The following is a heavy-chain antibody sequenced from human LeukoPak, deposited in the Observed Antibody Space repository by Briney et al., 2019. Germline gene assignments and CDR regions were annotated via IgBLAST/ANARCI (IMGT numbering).Heavy chain of an antibody. J-gene: IGHJ4*02. Sequence: GRFLRLSCAASGFTFDDYAMHWVRQAPGKGLEWVSGISWNSGSIGYADSVKGRFTISRDNAKNSLYLQMNSLRAEDTALYYCAKDKGQQLGPDYWGQGTLVTVSS. CDR1: GFTFDDYA. CDR2: ISWNSGSI. D-gene: IGHD6-13*01. CDR3: AKDKGQQLGPDY. V-gene: IGHV3-9*01.